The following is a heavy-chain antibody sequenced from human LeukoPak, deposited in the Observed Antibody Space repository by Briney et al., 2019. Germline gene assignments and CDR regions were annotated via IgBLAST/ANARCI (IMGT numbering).Heavy chain of an antibody. CDR3: AREGYYDSSGYYNWFDP. V-gene: IGHV3-21*01. CDR1: GFTFSSYS. Sequence: PGGSLRLSCAASGFTFSSYSMNWVHQAPGNGLEWVSSISSSSSYIYYADSVKGRFTISRDNAKNSLYLQMNSLRAEDTAVYYCAREGYYDSSGYYNWFDPWGQGTLVTVSS. J-gene: IGHJ5*02. CDR2: ISSSSSYI. D-gene: IGHD3-22*01.